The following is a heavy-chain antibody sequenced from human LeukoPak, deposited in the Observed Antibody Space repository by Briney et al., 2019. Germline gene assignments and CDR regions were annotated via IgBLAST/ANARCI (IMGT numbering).Heavy chain of an antibody. CDR3: TRGVVYYDILTGYHYFDY. Sequence: GGSLRLSCAASGFTVSSNGMSWVRQAPGKGLEWVGFIRSKAYGGTTEYAASVKGRFTISRDDSKSIAYLQMNSLKTEDTAVYYCTRGVVYYDILTGYHYFDYWGQGTLVTVSS. CDR1: GFTVSSNG. V-gene: IGHV3-49*04. D-gene: IGHD3-9*01. CDR2: IRSKAYGGTT. J-gene: IGHJ4*02.